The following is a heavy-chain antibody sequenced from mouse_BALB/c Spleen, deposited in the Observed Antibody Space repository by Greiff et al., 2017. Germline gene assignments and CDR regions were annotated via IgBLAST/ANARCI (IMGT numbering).Heavy chain of an antibody. V-gene: IGHV1-54*03. CDR3: ARKMGGY. J-gene: IGHJ2*01. D-gene: IGHD2-3*01. CDR2: INPGSGGT. Sequence: VQLQQSGAELVRPGTSVKVSCKASGYAFTNYLIEWVKQRPGQGLEWIGVINPGSGGTNYNEKFKGKATLTADKSSSTAYMQLSSLTSDDSAVYFCARKMGGYWGQGTTLTVSS. CDR1: GYAFTNYL.